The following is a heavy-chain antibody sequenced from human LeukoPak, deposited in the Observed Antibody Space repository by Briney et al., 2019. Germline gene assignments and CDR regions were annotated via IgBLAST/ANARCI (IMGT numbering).Heavy chain of an antibody. CDR3: ARDVVGSLDY. CDR2: IKGDESAK. J-gene: IGHJ4*02. Sequence: GGSLRLSCAASGFTFSSYWMAWVRQAPGKGLEWVANIKGDESAKHQADSVKGRFTISRDNTRNSLYLQMTNLRGDDTAVYYCARDVVGSLDYWGQGTLVTVSS. V-gene: IGHV3-7*01. CDR1: GFTFSSYW. D-gene: IGHD1-26*01.